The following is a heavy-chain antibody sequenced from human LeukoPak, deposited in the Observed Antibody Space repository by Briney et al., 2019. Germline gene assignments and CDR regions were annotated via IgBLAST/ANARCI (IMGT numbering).Heavy chain of an antibody. Sequence: SETLSLTCAVYGGSFSGYYWSWIRQPPGKGLEWIGEINHSGSTNYNPSLKSRVTISVDTSKNQFSLKLSSVTAADTAVYYCARGVVVVAATGRIDYWGQGTLVTVSS. CDR3: ARGVVVVAATGRIDY. J-gene: IGHJ4*02. CDR2: INHSGST. CDR1: GGSFSGYY. V-gene: IGHV4-34*01. D-gene: IGHD2-15*01.